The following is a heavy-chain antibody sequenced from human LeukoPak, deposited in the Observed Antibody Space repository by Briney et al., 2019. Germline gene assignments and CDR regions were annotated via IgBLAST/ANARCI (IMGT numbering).Heavy chain of an antibody. D-gene: IGHD3-10*01. CDR1: GGSFSGYY. V-gene: IGHV4-34*01. CDR3: VSDYGSGYNWFDP. Sequence: SETLSLTCAVYGGSFSGYYWSWIRQPPGKGLEWIGEINHSGSTNYNPSLKSRVTISVDTSKNQFSLKLSSVTAADTAVYYCVSDYGSGYNWFDPWGQGTLVTVSS. CDR2: INHSGST. J-gene: IGHJ5*02.